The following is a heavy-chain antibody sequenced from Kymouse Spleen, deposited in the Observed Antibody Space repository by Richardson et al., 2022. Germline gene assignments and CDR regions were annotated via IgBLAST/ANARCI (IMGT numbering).Heavy chain of an antibody. CDR3: ARESMVRGVIITHFDY. D-gene: IGHD3-10*01. CDR2: ISSSSSYI. J-gene: IGHJ4*02. Sequence: EVQLVESGGGLVKPGGSLRLSCAASGFTFSSYSMNWVRQAPGKGLEWVSSISSSSSYIYYADSVKGRFTISRDNAKNSLYLQMNSLRAEDTAVYYCARESMVRGVIITHFDYWGQGTLVTVSS. V-gene: IGHV3-21*03. CDR1: GFTFSSYS.